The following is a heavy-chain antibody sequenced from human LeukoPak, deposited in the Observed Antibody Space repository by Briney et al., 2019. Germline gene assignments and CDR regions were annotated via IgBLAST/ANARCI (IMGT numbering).Heavy chain of an antibody. CDR2: IYYSGST. CDR3: ASAGVLRYFGAFDI. J-gene: IGHJ3*02. D-gene: IGHD3-9*01. Sequence: SETLSLTCTVSGGSISSSSYYWGWIRQPPGKGLEWIGSIYYSGSTYYNPSLKSRVTISVDTSKNQFSLKLSSVTAADTAVYYCASAGVLRYFGAFDIWGQGTMVTVSS. CDR1: GGSISSSSYY. V-gene: IGHV4-39*07.